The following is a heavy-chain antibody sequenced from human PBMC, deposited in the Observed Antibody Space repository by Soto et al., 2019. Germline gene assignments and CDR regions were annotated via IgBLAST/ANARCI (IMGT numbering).Heavy chain of an antibody. CDR1: GQSLSGHS. Sequence: QVQLQQWGAGLVMPSETLSLSCAVYGQSLSGHSWAWIRQPPGKGLEWIGEINESGSTYYNPSLKSRVTISTDTSKNQFSLKLSSVSAADTAAYFCARGSGIVALPGELEDVKSDYWGQGTLVNVSS. CDR3: ARGSGIVALPGELEDVKSDY. CDR2: INESGST. J-gene: IGHJ4*02. V-gene: IGHV4-34*01. D-gene: IGHD1-1*01.